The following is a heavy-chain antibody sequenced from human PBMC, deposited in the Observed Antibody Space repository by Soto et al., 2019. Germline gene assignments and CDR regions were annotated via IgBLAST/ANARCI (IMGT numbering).Heavy chain of an antibody. CDR3: ARDKYYYDSSGPGDAFDI. CDR1: GFTFSSYG. D-gene: IGHD3-22*01. J-gene: IGHJ3*02. V-gene: IGHV3-33*01. CDR2: IWYDGSNK. Sequence: PGGFLRLSCAASGFTFSSYGMHWVRQAPGKGLEWVAVIWYDGSNKYYADSVKGRFTISRDNSKNTLYLQMNSLRAEDTAVYYCARDKYYYDSSGPGDAFDIWGQGTMLTVSS.